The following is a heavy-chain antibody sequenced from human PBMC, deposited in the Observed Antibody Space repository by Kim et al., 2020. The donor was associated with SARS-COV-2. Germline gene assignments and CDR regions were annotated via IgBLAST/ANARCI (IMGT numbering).Heavy chain of an antibody. CDR2: ISWNSGSI. J-gene: IGHJ6*02. CDR1: GFTFDDYA. V-gene: IGHV3-9*01. Sequence: GGSLRLSCAASGFTFDDYAMHWVRQAPGKGLEWVSGISWNSGSIGYADSVKGRFTISRDNAKNSLYLQMNSLRAEDTALYYCAKDITAYSSSWNMDYYYYGMDVWGQGTTVTVSS. D-gene: IGHD6-13*01. CDR3: AKDITAYSSSWNMDYYYYGMDV.